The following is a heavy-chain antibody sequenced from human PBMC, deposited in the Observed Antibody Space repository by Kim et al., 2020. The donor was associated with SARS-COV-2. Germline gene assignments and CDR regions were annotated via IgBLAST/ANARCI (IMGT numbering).Heavy chain of an antibody. CDR1: GFTFSSYW. J-gene: IGHJ4*02. V-gene: IGHV3-74*01. Sequence: GGSLRLSCAASGFTFSSYWMHWVRQAPGKGLVWVSRINSDGSSTSYADSVKGRFTISRDNAKNTLYLQMNSLRAEDTAVYYCARVSSDYGDYYFDYWGQGTLVTVSS. CDR2: INSDGSST. CDR3: ARVSSDYGDYYFDY. D-gene: IGHD4-17*01.